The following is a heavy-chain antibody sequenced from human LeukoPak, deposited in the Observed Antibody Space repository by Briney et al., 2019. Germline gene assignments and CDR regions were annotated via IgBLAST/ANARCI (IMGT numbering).Heavy chain of an antibody. J-gene: IGHJ3*02. D-gene: IGHD3-10*01. Sequence: GASVKVSCKASGYTFTSYAMNWVRQAPGQGLECMAWINTNTGNPTYAQGFTGRFVFSLDTSVSTAYLQISSLKAEDTAVYYCATTIYSGSYSFDIWGQGTMVTVSS. V-gene: IGHV7-4-1*02. CDR3: ATTIYSGSYSFDI. CDR1: GYTFTSYA. CDR2: INTNTGNP.